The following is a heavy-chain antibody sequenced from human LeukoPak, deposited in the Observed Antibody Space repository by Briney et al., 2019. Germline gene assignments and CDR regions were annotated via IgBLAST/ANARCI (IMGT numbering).Heavy chain of an antibody. J-gene: IGHJ4*02. CDR3: ARGTTRRVVYYFDY. CDR1: TLTFSIYS. Sequence: PGQSLRLSCAASTLTFSIYSMKWVRHAPGELLEWVSSISSSRRYIHYADTVKCRFTISRDNAKTSLYLQMNSLRAEDTAVYYCARGTTRRVVYYFDYWGQGTLVTVSS. V-gene: IGHV3-21*01. CDR2: ISSSRRYI. D-gene: IGHD1-1*01.